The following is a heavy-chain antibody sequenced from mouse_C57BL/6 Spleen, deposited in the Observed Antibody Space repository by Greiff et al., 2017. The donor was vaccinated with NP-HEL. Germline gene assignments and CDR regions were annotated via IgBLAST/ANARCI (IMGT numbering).Heavy chain of an antibody. CDR3: ARLDYYGSSPWFAY. D-gene: IGHD1-1*01. Sequence: QVQLQQPGAELVKPGASVKLSCKASGYTFTSYWMHWVKQRPGRGLEWIGRIDPNRGGTKYNEKFKSKATLTVDKPSSTAYMQLSSLTSEDSAVYYCARLDYYGSSPWFAYWGQGTLVTVSA. J-gene: IGHJ3*01. CDR2: IDPNRGGT. CDR1: GYTFTSYW. V-gene: IGHV1-72*01.